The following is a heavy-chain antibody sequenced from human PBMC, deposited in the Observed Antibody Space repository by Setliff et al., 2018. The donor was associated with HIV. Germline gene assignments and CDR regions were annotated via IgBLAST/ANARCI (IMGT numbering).Heavy chain of an antibody. Sequence: SVKVSCKASGDIFSYQTYSWARQAPGQGLEWMGSIIPMVGFANYEGKFQGRVTIIADASTNTTYLDLTSLRSEDTALYFCARQAGHVGDHFDYWGQGTLVTVSS. CDR3: ARQAGHVGDHFDY. CDR1: GDIFSYQT. D-gene: IGHD2-21*01. CDR2: IIPMVGFA. J-gene: IGHJ4*02. V-gene: IGHV1-69*02.